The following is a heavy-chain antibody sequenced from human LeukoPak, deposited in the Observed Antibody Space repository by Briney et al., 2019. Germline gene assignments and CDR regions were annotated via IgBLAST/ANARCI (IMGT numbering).Heavy chain of an antibody. CDR2: IYTSGST. D-gene: IGHD3-9*01. V-gene: IGHV4-4*09. CDR3: ARHSSMGVSRFLLVN. J-gene: IGHJ4*02. CDR1: GGSISSYY. Sequence: SETLSLTCTVSGGSISSYYWSWIRQPPGKGLEWIGYIYTSGSTNYNPSLKSRVTISVDTSKNQFSLKLSSVTAAGTAVYYCARHSSMGVSRFLLVNWGQGTLVTVSS.